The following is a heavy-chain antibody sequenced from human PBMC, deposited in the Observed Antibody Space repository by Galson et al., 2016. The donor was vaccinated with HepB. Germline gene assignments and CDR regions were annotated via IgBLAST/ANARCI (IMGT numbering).Heavy chain of an antibody. CDR2: ISSSSSYI. J-gene: IGHJ4*02. V-gene: IGHV3-21*01. D-gene: IGHD2-8*01. Sequence: SLRLSCAASGFTFSSYSMNWVRQAPGKGLEWVSSISSSSSYIYYADSVKGRFTISRDNAKNSLYLQMNSLRAEDTAVYYCARSPHYCTNGVCYVSYWGQGTLVTVSS. CDR3: ARSPHYCTNGVCYVSY. CDR1: GFTFSSYS.